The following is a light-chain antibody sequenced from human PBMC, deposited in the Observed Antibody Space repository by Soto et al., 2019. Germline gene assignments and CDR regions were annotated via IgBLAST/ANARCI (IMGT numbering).Light chain of an antibody. J-gene: IGLJ1*01. CDR3: SSYTCSSTSCD. V-gene: IGLV2-14*01. CDR2: DVS. CDR1: NSDVGGYNY. Sequence: QSALTQPASVSVTPGQSITISCTATNSDVGGYNYVSWYQQHPGKAPKLMIYDVSNRPSGASNRFSGSKSGNTASLTISGLQAEDEADYYCSSYTCSSTSCDFGTGTKVTVL.